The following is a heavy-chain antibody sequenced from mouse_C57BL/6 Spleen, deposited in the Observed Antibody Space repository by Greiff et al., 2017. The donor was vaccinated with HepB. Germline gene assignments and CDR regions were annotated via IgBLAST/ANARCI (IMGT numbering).Heavy chain of an antibody. D-gene: IGHD2-5*01. CDR1: GYAFSSSW. CDR3: ARSGAGYYSNYEDAMDY. J-gene: IGHJ4*01. CDR2: IYPGDGDT. Sequence: QVQLQQSGPELVKPGASVKISCKASGYAFSSSWMNWVKQRPGKGLEWIGRIYPGDGDTNYTGKFKGKATLTADKSSSTAYMQLSSLTSEDSAVYFCARSGAGYYSNYEDAMDYWGQGTSVTVSS. V-gene: IGHV1-82*01.